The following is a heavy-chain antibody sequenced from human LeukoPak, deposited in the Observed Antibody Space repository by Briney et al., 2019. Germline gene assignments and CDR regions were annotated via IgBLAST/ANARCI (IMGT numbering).Heavy chain of an antibody. CDR3: ARERVVSDYNWFDP. CDR1: GASFAGYS. D-gene: IGHD6-25*01. CDR2: ANRVGYP. V-gene: IGHV4-34*01. J-gene: IGHJ5*02. Sequence: SETLSLTCAVPGASFAGYSWSWIRQSPGKGLEWIGEANRVGYPIYNPSPKSRVNISLDTSTTQFSLSLSSVTVADTAVYFCARERVVSDYNWFDPWGQGTLVTVSS.